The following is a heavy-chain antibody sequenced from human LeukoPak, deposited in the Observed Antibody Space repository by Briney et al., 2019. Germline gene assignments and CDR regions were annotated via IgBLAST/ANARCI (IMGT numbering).Heavy chain of an antibody. Sequence: PGGSLRLSCAASGFTFSSYAMHWVRQAPGKGLEWVAVISYDGSNKYYADSVKGRFTISRDNSKNTLYLQMNSLRAEDTAVYYCARDSGSGSYSGGGTLDYWGQGTLVTVSS. CDR1: GFTFSSYA. CDR2: ISYDGSNK. V-gene: IGHV3-30*04. D-gene: IGHD1-26*01. J-gene: IGHJ4*02. CDR3: ARDSGSGSYSGGGTLDY.